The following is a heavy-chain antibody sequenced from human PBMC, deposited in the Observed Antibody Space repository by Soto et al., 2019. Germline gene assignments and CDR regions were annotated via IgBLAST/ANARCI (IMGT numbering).Heavy chain of an antibody. CDR3: ARILEGIGYCSGGSCYRDYYYYGMDV. D-gene: IGHD2-15*01. Sequence: GASVKVSCKASGYTFTSYAMHWVRQAPGQRLEWMGWINAGNGNTKYSQKFQGRVTITRDTSASTAYMELSSLRSEDTAVYYCARILEGIGYCSGGSCYRDYYYYGMDVWGQGTTVTVSS. CDR1: GYTFTSYA. CDR2: INAGNGNT. J-gene: IGHJ6*02. V-gene: IGHV1-3*01.